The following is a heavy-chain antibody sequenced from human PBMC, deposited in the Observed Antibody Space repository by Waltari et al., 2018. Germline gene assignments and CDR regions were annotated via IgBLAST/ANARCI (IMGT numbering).Heavy chain of an antibody. CDR1: GGSISSYY. Sequence: QVQLQESGPGLVKPSETLSLTCTVSGGSISSYYWSWIRQPPGKGLEWIGYIYYSGRTNYNPSLKSRVTISVDTSKNQFSLKLSSVTAADTAVYYCAREGQGPYFDYWGQGTLVTVSS. V-gene: IGHV4-59*01. CDR2: IYYSGRT. J-gene: IGHJ4*02. CDR3: AREGQGPYFDY.